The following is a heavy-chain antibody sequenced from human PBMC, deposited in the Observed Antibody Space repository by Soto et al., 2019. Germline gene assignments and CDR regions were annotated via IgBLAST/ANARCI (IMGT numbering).Heavy chain of an antibody. CDR3: ARDWGVNYYGSGSYSPWEAAMPFTYAFDI. V-gene: IGHV3-33*01. D-gene: IGHD3-10*01. Sequence: GGSLRLSCAASGFTFSSYGMHWVRQAPGKGLEWVAVIWYDGSNKYYADSVKGRFTISRDNSKNTLYLQMNSLRAEDTAVYYCARDWGVNYYGSGSYSPWEAAMPFTYAFDIWGQGTMVT. J-gene: IGHJ3*02. CDR1: GFTFSSYG. CDR2: IWYDGSNK.